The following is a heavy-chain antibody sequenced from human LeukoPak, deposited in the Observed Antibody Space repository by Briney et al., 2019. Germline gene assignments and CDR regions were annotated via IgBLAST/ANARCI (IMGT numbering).Heavy chain of an antibody. V-gene: IGHV3-30*04. CDR1: GFTFSSYA. D-gene: IGHD6-19*01. CDR3: ARPLREAAVAGIDY. CDR2: ISYDGNNI. J-gene: IGHJ4*02. Sequence: GGSLRLSCAASGFTFSSYAMHWVRQAPGKGLEWVAVISYDGNNIYYADSVKGRFTISRDNSKNTLYLQMNSLRAEDTAVYYCARPLREAAVAGIDYWGQGTLVTVSS.